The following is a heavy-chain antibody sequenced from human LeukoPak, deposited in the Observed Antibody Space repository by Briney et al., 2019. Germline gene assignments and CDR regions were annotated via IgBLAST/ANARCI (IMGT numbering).Heavy chain of an antibody. Sequence: GASVKVSCKASGYSFTGYGINWVRQAPGQGLEWMGWMSNDNGITNYAQQFQGRVTMDAETYTSTAYMELRSLRSDDTAVYYCARGGFDYYGSGRAFDFWGQGTLVTVSS. CDR2: MSNDNGIT. V-gene: IGHV1-18*01. CDR1: GYSFTGYG. J-gene: IGHJ4*02. CDR3: ARGGFDYYGSGRAFDF. D-gene: IGHD3-10*01.